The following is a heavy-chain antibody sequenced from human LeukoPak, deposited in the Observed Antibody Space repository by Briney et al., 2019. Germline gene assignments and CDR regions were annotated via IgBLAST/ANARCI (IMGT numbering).Heavy chain of an antibody. CDR1: GGSISSHY. J-gene: IGHJ4*02. V-gene: IGHV4-59*11. CDR3: ARSYGSGSYYSSHFDY. Sequence: PSETLSLTCTVSGGSISSHYWSWIRQPPGKGLEWIGYIYYSGSTNYNPSLKSRVTISVDMSKNQFSLKLSSVTAADTAVYYCARSYGSGSYYSSHFDYWGQGTLVTVSS. D-gene: IGHD3-10*01. CDR2: IYYSGST.